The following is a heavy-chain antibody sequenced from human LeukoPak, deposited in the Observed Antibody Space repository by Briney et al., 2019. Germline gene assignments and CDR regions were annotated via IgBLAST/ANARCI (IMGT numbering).Heavy chain of an antibody. V-gene: IGHV3-48*03. D-gene: IGHD2-15*01. Sequence: GGSLRLSCAASGFTFSSYEMDWVRQAPGKGLEWVSYISSSGSTIYYADSVKGQFTISRDNAKNSLYLQMNSLRAEDTAVYYCAREETVVPAIGDYWGQGTLVTVSS. J-gene: IGHJ4*02. CDR1: GFTFSSYE. CDR2: ISSSGSTI. CDR3: AREETVVPAIGDY.